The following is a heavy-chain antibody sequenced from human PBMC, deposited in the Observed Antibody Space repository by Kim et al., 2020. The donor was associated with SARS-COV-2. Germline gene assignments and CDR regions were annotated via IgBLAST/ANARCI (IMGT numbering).Heavy chain of an antibody. J-gene: IGHJ4*02. V-gene: IGHV3-23*01. D-gene: IGHD3-22*01. CDR3: AKGHYYDSSGYSDY. Sequence: ADSVKGRFTISRDNSKNTLYLQMNSLRAEDTAVYYCAKGHYYDSSGYSDYWGQGTLVTVSS.